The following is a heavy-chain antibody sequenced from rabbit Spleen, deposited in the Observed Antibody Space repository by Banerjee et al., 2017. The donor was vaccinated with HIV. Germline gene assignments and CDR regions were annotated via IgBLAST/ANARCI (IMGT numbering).Heavy chain of an antibody. V-gene: IGHV1S40*01. CDR2: IYGGSSGNT. D-gene: IGHD1-1*01. CDR3: ARAVGNNSGYYIAHAFNL. Sequence: QSLEESGGDLVKPGGTLTLTCTVSGFSFSSSYHMCWVRQAPGKGLEWIACIYGGSSGNTYYASWAKGRFTISKTSSTTVTLQMTSLTAADTATYFCARAVGNNSGYYIAHAFNLWGQGTLVTVS. CDR1: GFSFSSSYH. J-gene: IGHJ4*01.